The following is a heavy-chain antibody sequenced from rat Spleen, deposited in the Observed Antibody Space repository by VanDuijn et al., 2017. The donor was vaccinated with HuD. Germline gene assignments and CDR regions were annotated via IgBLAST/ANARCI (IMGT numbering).Heavy chain of an antibody. V-gene: IGHV5-7*01. CDR1: GFTFSDYN. CDR2: ISSDGSST. Sequence: EVQLVESGGGLVQPGNSLKLSCAASGFTFSDYNMAWVRQAPKKGLEWVATISSDGSSTYYRDSVKGRFTISRDNAESTLYLQMDSLRSEDTATYYCARHGYGGYSGSFAYWGQGVMVTVSS. J-gene: IGHJ2*01. CDR3: ARHGYGGYSGSFAY. D-gene: IGHD1-11*01.